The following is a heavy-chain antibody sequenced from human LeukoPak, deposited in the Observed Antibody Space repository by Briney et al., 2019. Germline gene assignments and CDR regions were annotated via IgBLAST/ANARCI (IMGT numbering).Heavy chain of an antibody. CDR3: ATYPVGATHYYYYYMDV. Sequence: ASVKVSCKASGYTFTSYYMHWVRQAPGQGLEWMGIINPSGGSTSYAQKFQGRVTMTRDMSTSTVYMELSSLRSEDTAVYYCATYPVGATHYYYYYMDVWGKGTTVTISS. D-gene: IGHD1-26*01. V-gene: IGHV1-46*01. J-gene: IGHJ6*03. CDR2: INPSGGST. CDR1: GYTFTSYY.